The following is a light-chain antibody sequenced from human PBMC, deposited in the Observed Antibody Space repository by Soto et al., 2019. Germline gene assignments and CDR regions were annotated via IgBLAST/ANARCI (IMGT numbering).Light chain of an antibody. J-gene: IGKJ1*01. V-gene: IGKV1-5*01. CDR3: QKYNSAPWT. CDR1: QSISSW. Sequence: DIQMTQSPSTLSASVGDRVTITCRASQSISSWLSWYQQKPGKAPKLLIYDASSLQSGVPSRFSGSGSGTEFTLTISGLQPDDFATYYCQKYNSAPWTFGQGTKVDI. CDR2: DAS.